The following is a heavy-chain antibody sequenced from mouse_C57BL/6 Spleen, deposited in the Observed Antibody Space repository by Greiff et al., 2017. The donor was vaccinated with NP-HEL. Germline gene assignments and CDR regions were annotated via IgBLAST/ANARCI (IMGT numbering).Heavy chain of an antibody. CDR1: GFNIKDDY. CDR2: IDPENGDT. J-gene: IGHJ2*01. V-gene: IGHV14-4*01. Sequence: EVQLQQSGAELVRPGASVKLSCTASGFNIKDDYMHWVKQRPEQGLEWIGWIDPENGDTEYASKFQGKATITADTSSNTAYLQLSSLTSEDTAVYYCTARLLRTNLDDGGQGTTLTVSS. CDR3: TARLLRTNLDD. D-gene: IGHD1-1*01.